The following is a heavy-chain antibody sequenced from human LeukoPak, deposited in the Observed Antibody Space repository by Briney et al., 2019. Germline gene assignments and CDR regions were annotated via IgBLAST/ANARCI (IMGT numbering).Heavy chain of an antibody. CDR3: TRHSPSYYYDSSGYYRIAEYFQH. CDR1: GFTFSGSA. D-gene: IGHD3-22*01. Sequence: GGSLRLSCAASGFTFSGSAMHWVRQASGKGLEWVGRIRSKANSYATAYAASVKGRFTISRDDSKNTAYLQMNSLKTEDTAVYYCTRHSPSYYYDSSGYYRIAEYFQHWGQGTLVTVSS. J-gene: IGHJ1*01. CDR2: IRSKANSYAT. V-gene: IGHV3-73*01.